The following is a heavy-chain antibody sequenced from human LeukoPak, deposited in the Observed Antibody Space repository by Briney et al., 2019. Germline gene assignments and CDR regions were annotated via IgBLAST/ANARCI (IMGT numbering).Heavy chain of an antibody. CDR1: GYTFTGYY. V-gene: IGHV1-2*02. J-gene: IGHJ5*02. Sequence: ASVKVSCKASGYTFTGYYMHWVGQAPGQGLEWMGWINPNSGGTNYAQKFQGRVTMTRDTSISTAYMELSRLRSDDTAVYYCARGGSSCCYNWFDPWGQGTLVTVSS. D-gene: IGHD2-2*01. CDR2: INPNSGGT. CDR3: ARGGSSCCYNWFDP.